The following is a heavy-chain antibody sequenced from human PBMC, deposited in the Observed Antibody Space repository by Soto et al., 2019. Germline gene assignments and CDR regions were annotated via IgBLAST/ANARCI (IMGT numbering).Heavy chain of an antibody. CDR3: AKDVAAAGTRWFDP. J-gene: IGHJ5*02. CDR1: GFTFSSYA. D-gene: IGHD6-13*01. V-gene: IGHV3-23*01. CDR2: ISGSGGST. Sequence: GGSLRLSCAASGFTFSSYAMSWVRQAPGKGLEWASAISGSGGSTYYADSVKGRFTISRDNSKNTLYLKMNSLRAEDTAVYYCAKDVAAAGTRWFDPWGQGTLVTVS.